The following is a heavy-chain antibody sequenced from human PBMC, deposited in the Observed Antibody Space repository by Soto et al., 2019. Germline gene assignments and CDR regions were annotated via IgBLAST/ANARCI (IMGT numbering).Heavy chain of an antibody. V-gene: IGHV3-23*01. CDR2: ISGSGGST. CDR1: GFTFSSYA. CDR3: TRSCWPFYFDY. Sequence: EVQLLESGGGLVQPGGSLRLSCAASGFTFSSYAMSWVRQAPGKGLEWVSAISGSGGSTYYADSVKGRFNISRDNSTNTLTQQMNRLRAEDTAVEYRTRSCWPFYFDYRGQGTLLTASP. J-gene: IGHJ4*01. D-gene: IGHD2-15*01.